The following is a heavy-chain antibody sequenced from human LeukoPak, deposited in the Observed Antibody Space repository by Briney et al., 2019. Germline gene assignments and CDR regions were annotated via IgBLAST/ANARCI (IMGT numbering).Heavy chain of an antibody. J-gene: IGHJ6*02. V-gene: IGHV3-30*18. CDR1: GFTFSSYG. D-gene: IGHD4-17*01. CDR3: AQRVGTTVTTSYYYYGMDG. Sequence: GRSLRLSCAASGFTFSSYGMHWVRQAPGKGREGVAVISYDGSNKYYADSVKGRFTICRDNSKNPLYLQMNRLRAEETAVYYCAQRVGTTVTTSYYYYGMDGWGQGTTVTVSS. CDR2: ISYDGSNK.